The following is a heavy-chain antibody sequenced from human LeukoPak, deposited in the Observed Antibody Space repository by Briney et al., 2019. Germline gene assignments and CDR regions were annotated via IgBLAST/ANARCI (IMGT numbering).Heavy chain of an antibody. CDR2: IYYSGST. CDR1: GGSISSSSYY. D-gene: IGHD6-6*01. CDR3: ARNPRYSSSRNWFDP. V-gene: IGHV4-39*01. Sequence: SETLSLTCTASGGSISSSSYYWGWIRQPPGKGLEWIGSIYYSGSTYYNPSLKSRVTISVDTSKNQFSLKLSSVTAADTAVYYCARNPRYSSSRNWFDPWGQGTLVTVSS. J-gene: IGHJ5*02.